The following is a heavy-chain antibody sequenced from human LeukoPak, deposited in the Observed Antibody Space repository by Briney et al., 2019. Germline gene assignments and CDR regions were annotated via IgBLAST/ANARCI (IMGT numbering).Heavy chain of an antibody. CDR3: ASLRLVDY. D-gene: IGHD6-19*01. V-gene: IGHV1-2*02. CDR2: INPKSSDT. Sequence: ASVTVSCKASGYTFTHYNMHWVRQAPGQGLEWMGWINPKSSDTSYAQMFQDRVTMTRDPYVTIAYMVFTRMTPDETAVHYCASLRLVDYWGQGTLVTVSS. CDR1: GYTFTHYN. J-gene: IGHJ4*02.